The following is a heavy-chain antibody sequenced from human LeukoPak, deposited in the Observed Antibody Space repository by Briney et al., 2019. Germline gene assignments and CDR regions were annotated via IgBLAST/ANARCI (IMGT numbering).Heavy chain of an antibody. CDR2: ISSSSSYI. J-gene: IGHJ4*02. CDR3: ARDLGTFDY. Sequence: GGSLRLSCAASGFTFSSYSMNWVRQAPGKGLEWVSSISSSSSYIYYADSVKGRSTISRDNAKNSLYLQMNSLRAEDTAAYYCARDLGTFDYWGQGTLVTVSS. CDR1: GFTFSSYS. V-gene: IGHV3-21*01.